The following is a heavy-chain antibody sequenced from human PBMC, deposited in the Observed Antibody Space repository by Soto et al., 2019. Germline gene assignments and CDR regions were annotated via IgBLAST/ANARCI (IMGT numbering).Heavy chain of an antibody. CDR1: GGSISSGGYY. D-gene: IGHD2-21*02. CDR2: IYYSGST. Sequence: QVQLQESGPGLVKPSQTLSLTCTVSGGSISSGGYYWSWIRQHPGKGLEWIGYIYYSGSTYYNPSLKSRVTISVDTSKNQFPLKLSSVTAADTAVYYCARVCGGDCHNAFDIWGQGTMVTVSS. J-gene: IGHJ3*02. CDR3: ARVCGGDCHNAFDI. V-gene: IGHV4-31*03.